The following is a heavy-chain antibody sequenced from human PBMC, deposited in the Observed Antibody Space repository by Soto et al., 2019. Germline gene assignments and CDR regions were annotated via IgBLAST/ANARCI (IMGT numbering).Heavy chain of an antibody. CDR3: VRGLGSGNYYGY. D-gene: IGHD3-10*02. Sequence: QVQLVQSGGEVKKPGASVRVSCKASGYIFTTYYIHWVRQAPGQGLELVGIINPRDGSTSNAQNFQGRITMTRDTSTTTVYMDLSSLTSDDTAVYYCVRGLGSGNYYGYWGQGTLVTVSS. J-gene: IGHJ4*02. CDR2: INPRDGST. V-gene: IGHV1-46*03. CDR1: GYIFTTYY.